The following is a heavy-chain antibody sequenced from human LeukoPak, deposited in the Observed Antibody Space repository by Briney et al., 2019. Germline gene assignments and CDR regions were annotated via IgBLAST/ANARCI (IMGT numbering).Heavy chain of an antibody. V-gene: IGHV3-30-3*02. J-gene: IGHJ4*02. D-gene: IGHD3-22*01. CDR2: ISYDGSNK. Sequence: GRSLRLSCAASGFPFSSYAMHWVRQAPGKGLEWVAVISYDGSNKYYADSVKGRFTISRDNSKNTLYLQMNSLRAEDTAVYYCATPKDPITMIVVALDYWGQGTLVTVSS. CDR3: ATPKDPITMIVVALDY. CDR1: GFPFSSYA.